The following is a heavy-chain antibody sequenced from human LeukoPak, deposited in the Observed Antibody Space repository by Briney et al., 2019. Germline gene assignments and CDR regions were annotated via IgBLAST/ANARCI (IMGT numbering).Heavy chain of an antibody. Sequence: GASVKVSCKAYGGTFSRFTISWVRQAPGQGFEWMGGITPIFGTANFAQKFQGRVSITADGSTSTAFMELSSLRSEDTAVYYCARDEDTAMVPVRDWGQGTLVTVSS. CDR1: GGTFSRFT. V-gene: IGHV1-69*13. D-gene: IGHD5-18*01. CDR2: ITPIFGTA. CDR3: ARDEDTAMVPVRD. J-gene: IGHJ4*02.